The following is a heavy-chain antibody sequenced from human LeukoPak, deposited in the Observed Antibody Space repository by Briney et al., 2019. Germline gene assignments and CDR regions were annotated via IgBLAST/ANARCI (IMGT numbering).Heavy chain of an antibody. CDR2: INPKSAGT. J-gene: IGHJ3*01. V-gene: IGHV1-2*04. CDR3: ARVNNGDGFDL. Sequence: GASVKVSCKTSGYTFSDYFIHWVRQAPGQGLEWMGWINPKSAGTHYSQKFQGWVTITRDTYISTIYMEMRTLTSDDTAMYYCARVNNGDGFDLWGQGTIVTVSS. D-gene: IGHD1-14*01. CDR1: GYTFSDYF.